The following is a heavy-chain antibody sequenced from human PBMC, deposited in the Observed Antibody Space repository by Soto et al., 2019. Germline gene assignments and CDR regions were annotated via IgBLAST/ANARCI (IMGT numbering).Heavy chain of an antibody. Sequence: QVQLVQSGAEVKKPGASVKVSCKTSGYTFTNFGLSWVRQAPGQGLEWMGWISAYIGNTNYAQNFQGRVTMTTDTSTSTAYMELRSLRSRDTAVYHCARGGTPIDYCGQGTLVTVSS. CDR2: ISAYIGNT. V-gene: IGHV1-18*01. CDR3: ARGGTPIDY. CDR1: GYTFTNFG. J-gene: IGHJ4*02. D-gene: IGHD3-16*01.